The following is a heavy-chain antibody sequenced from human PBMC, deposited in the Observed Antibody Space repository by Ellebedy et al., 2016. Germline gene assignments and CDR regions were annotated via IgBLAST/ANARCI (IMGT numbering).Heavy chain of an antibody. D-gene: IGHD1-7*01. CDR1: GYTFTSYD. V-gene: IGHV1-8*01. Sequence: ASVKVSCKASGYTFTSYDINWVRQATGQGLEWMGWMKPNSGNRGYAQKFQCRVTMTRNTSISTDYMELSSLRSDDTAVYYCAIAGLTGATLLPLVDYWGQGTLVTVSS. CDR2: MKPNSGNR. CDR3: AIAGLTGATLLPLVDY. J-gene: IGHJ4*02.